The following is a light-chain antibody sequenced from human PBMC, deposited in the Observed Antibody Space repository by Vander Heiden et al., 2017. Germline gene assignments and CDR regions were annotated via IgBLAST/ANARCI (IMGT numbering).Light chain of an antibody. Sequence: EIVLTQSPATLSLSPGERATLSCRASQSVSRYLAWYQQRPGQAPRLLIYHASNRATGIPARFSGSGSGTDFTLTISSREPEDFAVYYCQQRSNWPLLTFGGGTKVEIK. CDR1: QSVSRY. CDR3: QQRSNWPLLT. V-gene: IGKV3-11*01. J-gene: IGKJ4*01. CDR2: HAS.